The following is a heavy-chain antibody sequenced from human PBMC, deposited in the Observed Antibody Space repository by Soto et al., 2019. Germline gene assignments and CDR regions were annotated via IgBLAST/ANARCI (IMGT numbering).Heavy chain of an antibody. V-gene: IGHV4-34*01. CDR2: INHSGST. J-gene: IGHJ5*02. CDR3: ARGRRRDWFDP. CDR1: GGSFSDLY. Sequence: SETLSLTCAVYGGSFSDLYWSWIRQPPGKGLEWIGEINHSGSTNYNPSLKSRVTISVDTSKNQFSLKLSSVTAADTAVYYCARGRRRDWFDPWGQGTLVTVSS.